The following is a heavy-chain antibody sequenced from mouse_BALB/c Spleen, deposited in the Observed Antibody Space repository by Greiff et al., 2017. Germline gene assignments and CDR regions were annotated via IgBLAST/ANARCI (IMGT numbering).Heavy chain of an antibody. CDR3: ARDFYYGYDY. J-gene: IGHJ2*01. CDR2: ISSGSSTI. D-gene: IGHD1-2*01. Sequence: EVKLVESGGGLVQPGGSRKLSCAASGFTFRSFGMHWVRQAPEKGLEWVAYISSGSSTIYYADTVKGRFTISRDNPKNTLFLQMTSLRSEDTAMYYCARDFYYGYDYWGQGTTLTVSS. CDR1: GFTFRSFG. V-gene: IGHV5-17*02.